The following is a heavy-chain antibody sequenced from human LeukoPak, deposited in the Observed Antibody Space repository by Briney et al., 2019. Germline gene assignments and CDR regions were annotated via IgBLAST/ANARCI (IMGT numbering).Heavy chain of an antibody. CDR2: IQYDGSNK. CDR1: GFSFRSCG. Sequence: GWSLRLSCAASGFSFRSCGMHWVRRAPGKGLEWVTFIQYDGSNKYYTDSAKGRFSISRDNSKNTLYLQMNNLRAEDTAVYYCAKGAGVGFDYWGQGTLGTVSS. CDR3: AKGAGVGFDY. J-gene: IGHJ4*02. D-gene: IGHD3-3*01. V-gene: IGHV3-30*02.